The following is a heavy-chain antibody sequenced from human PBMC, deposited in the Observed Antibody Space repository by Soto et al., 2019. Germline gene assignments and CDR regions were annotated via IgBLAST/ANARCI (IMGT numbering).Heavy chain of an antibody. CDR3: TTGVEAVVTAIGVDY. CDR1: GFTFSNAW. D-gene: IGHD2-21*02. CDR2: IKSKTDGGTT. Sequence: GGSLRLSCAASGFTFSNAWMSWVRQAPGKGLEWVGRIKSKTDGGTTDYAAPVKGRFTISRDDSKNTLYLQMNSLKTEDKAVYYCTTGVEAVVTAIGVDYWGQGTLVTVSS. J-gene: IGHJ4*02. V-gene: IGHV3-15*01.